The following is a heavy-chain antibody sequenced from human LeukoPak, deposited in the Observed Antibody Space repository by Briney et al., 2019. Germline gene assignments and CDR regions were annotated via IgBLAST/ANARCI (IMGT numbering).Heavy chain of an antibody. D-gene: IGHD5-24*01. V-gene: IGHV1-69*13. CDR2: IIPIFGTA. J-gene: IGHJ4*02. Sequence: ASVKVSCKASGYTFTGYYIHWVRQAPGQGLEWMGGIIPIFGTANYAQKFQGRVTITADESTSTAYMELSSLRSGDTAVYYCAVVPRWLQSVLLDYWGQGTLVTVSS. CDR1: GYTFTGYY. CDR3: AVVPRWLQSVLLDY.